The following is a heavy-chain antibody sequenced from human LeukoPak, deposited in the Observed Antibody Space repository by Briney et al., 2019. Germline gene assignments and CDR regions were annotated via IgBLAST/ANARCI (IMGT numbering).Heavy chain of an antibody. V-gene: IGHV3-9*01. D-gene: IGHD1-26*01. CDR2: ISWNSGRI. Sequence: GSSLRLSCVVSGFTFDEYAMHWVRQAPGKGLEWVSGISWNSGRIDYVDSVKGRFTISRDNVKNSLYLQMNSLRAEDTAFYYCAKDGRELRTDESWLDYWGQGTLVTVSS. CDR1: GFTFDEYA. CDR3: AKDGRELRTDESWLDY. J-gene: IGHJ4*02.